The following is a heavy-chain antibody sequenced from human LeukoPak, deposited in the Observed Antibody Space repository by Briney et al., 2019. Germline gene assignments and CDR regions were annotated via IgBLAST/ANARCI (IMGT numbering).Heavy chain of an antibody. CDR1: GGSISSGGYS. CDR2: IYHSGST. V-gene: IGHV4-30-2*01. CDR3: ARGSVYSYGFPFDY. D-gene: IGHD5-18*01. Sequence: SQTLSLTCAVSGGSISSGGYSWSWIRQPPGKGLEWIGYIYHSGSTYYNPSLKSRVTISVDRSKNQFSLKLSSVTAAGTAVYYCARGSVYSYGFPFDYWGQGTLVTVSS. J-gene: IGHJ4*02.